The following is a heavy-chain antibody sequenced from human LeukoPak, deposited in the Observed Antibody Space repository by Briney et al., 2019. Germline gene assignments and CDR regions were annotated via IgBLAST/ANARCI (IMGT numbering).Heavy chain of an antibody. CDR3: ARDQLSITIFGVVTDDAFDI. Sequence: SETLSLTCTVSGGSISSYYWSWVRQPAGKGLEWIGRIYTSGSTNYNPSLTSRVTMSVDTSKNQFSLKLSSVTAADTAVYYCARDQLSITIFGVVTDDAFDIWGQGTMVTVSS. V-gene: IGHV4-4*07. CDR1: GGSISSYY. CDR2: IYTSGST. J-gene: IGHJ3*02. D-gene: IGHD3-3*01.